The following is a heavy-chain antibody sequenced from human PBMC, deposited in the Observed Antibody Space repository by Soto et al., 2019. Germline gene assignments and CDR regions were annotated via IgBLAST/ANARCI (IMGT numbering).Heavy chain of an antibody. CDR2: INHSGST. D-gene: IGHD6-25*01. J-gene: IGHJ6*02. CDR3: AIDGDGSGKQHTHYYYYGMDV. CDR1: GASFSGYY. Sequence: KPSETLSLTCAVYGASFSGYYWSCIRQPPGKGLEWIGEINHSGSTNYNPSLKSRVTISVDTSKNQFSLKLSSVTAADTAVYYCAIDGDGSGKQHTHYYYYGMDVWGQGTTVTVYS. V-gene: IGHV4-34*01.